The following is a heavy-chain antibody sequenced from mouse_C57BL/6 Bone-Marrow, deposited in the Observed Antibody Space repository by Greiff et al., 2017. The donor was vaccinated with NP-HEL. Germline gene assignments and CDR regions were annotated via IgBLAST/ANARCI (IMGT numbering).Heavy chain of an antibody. CDR3: ARRGPITTVVAPYWYFDV. CDR2: IYWDDDK. J-gene: IGHJ1*03. D-gene: IGHD1-1*01. V-gene: IGHV8-12*01. CDR1: GFSLSTSGMG. Sequence: QVTLKVSGPGILQSSQTLSLTCSFSGFSLSTSGMGVSWIRQPSGKGLEWLAHIYWDDDKRYNPSLKSRLTISKDTSRNQVFLKITSVDTADTATYYCARRGPITTVVAPYWYFDVWGTGTTVTVSS.